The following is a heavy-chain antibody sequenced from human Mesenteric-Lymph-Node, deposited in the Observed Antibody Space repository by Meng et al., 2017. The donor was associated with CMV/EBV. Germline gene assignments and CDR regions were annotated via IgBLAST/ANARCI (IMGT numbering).Heavy chain of an antibody. CDR3: AKVTYYYDSSGYYHFDY. CDR2: FYSGGNP. V-gene: IGHV3-53*01. J-gene: IGHJ4*02. D-gene: IGHD3-22*01. Sequence: GGSLRLSCAASGFTVSSSHMSWVRQVPGKGLEWVSVFYSGGNPHYADSVKGRFTISRDNSKNTLYLQMNSLRAEDTAVYYCAKVTYYYDSSGYYHFDYWGQGTLVTVSS. CDR1: GFTVSSSH.